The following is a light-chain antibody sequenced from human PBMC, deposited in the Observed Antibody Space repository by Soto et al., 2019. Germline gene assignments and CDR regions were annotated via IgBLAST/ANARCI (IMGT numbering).Light chain of an antibody. CDR2: DAS. CDR1: QDIRNF. J-gene: IGKJ2*01. V-gene: IGKV1-33*01. Sequence: DIQMTQSPSSLSASVGDRVTITCQASQDIRNFLNWYQQKPGKAPKLLIYDASNLEAGVPSRFSGSGSGTDFTFTISSLQPEDIATYYFQQCDLLPTLGQGTNLEIK. CDR3: QQCDLLPT.